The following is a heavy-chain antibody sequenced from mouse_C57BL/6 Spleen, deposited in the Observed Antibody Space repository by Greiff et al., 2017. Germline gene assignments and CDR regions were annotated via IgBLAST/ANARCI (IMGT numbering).Heavy chain of an antibody. Sequence: EVKVVESGGGLVKPGGSLKLSCAASGFTFSSYTMSWVRQTPEKRLEWVATISGGGGNTYYPDSVKGRFTISRDNAKNTLYLQMSSLRSEDTALYYCARQPYYYGSRGYFDYWGQGTTLTVSA. J-gene: IGHJ2*01. CDR3: ARQPYYYGSRGYFDY. CDR1: GFTFSSYT. D-gene: IGHD1-1*01. V-gene: IGHV5-9*01. CDR2: ISGGGGNT.